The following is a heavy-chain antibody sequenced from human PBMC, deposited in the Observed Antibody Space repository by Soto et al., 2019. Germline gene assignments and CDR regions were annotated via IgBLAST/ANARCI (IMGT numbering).Heavy chain of an antibody. CDR3: GIDGALGDTAVVDS. CDR2: IWYDGSNK. V-gene: IGHV3-33*01. J-gene: IGHJ4*02. D-gene: IGHD5-18*01. CDR1: GFTFSTYG. Sequence: ESGGGVVQPGKSLRLSCAASGFTFSTYGMHWVRQAPGKRLEWVAVIWYDGSNKYHGDSLKGRFTISRDNSKNTLYLQINNLRAEDTAVYDCGIDGALGDTAVVDSWGQGALVTVSS.